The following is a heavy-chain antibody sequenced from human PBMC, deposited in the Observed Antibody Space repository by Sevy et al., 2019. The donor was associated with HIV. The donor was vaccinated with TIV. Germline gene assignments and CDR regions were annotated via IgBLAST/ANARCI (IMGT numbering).Heavy chain of an antibody. Sequence: SETLSLTCAVHDGSFSGYYWNWIRQLPGKGLEWIGEINESGITYYNPSLKSRVTISVDTSKNQFSLKLHSVTAADTALYFCARGVEGVVPSPIIGLGPWAKYWSFDLWGRGTLVTVSS. CDR1: DGSFSGYY. J-gene: IGHJ2*01. V-gene: IGHV4-34*01. CDR2: INESGIT. D-gene: IGHD2-2*02. CDR3: ARGVEGVVPSPIIGLGPWAKYWSFDL.